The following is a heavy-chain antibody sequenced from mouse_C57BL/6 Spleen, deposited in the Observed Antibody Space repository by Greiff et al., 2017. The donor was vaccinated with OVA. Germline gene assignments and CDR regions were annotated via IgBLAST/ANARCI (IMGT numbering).Heavy chain of an antibody. Sequence: DVMLVESGEGLVKPGGSLKLSCAASGFTFSSYAMSWVRQTPEKRLEWVAYISSGGDYIYYADTVKGRFTISRDNARNTLYLQMSSLKSEDTAMYYCTRVRPYYGSSYWYFDVWGTGTTVTVSS. D-gene: IGHD1-1*01. V-gene: IGHV5-9-1*02. CDR1: GFTFSSYA. CDR2: ISSGGDYI. CDR3: TRVRPYYGSSYWYFDV. J-gene: IGHJ1*03.